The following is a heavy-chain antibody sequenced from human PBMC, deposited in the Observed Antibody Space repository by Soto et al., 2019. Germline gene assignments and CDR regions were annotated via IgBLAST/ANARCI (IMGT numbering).Heavy chain of an antibody. V-gene: IGHV3-15*01. J-gene: IGHJ4*02. Sequence: EVHLVESGGGLVKPGGSLRLSCAASGFTFTNAWMSWVRQAPGKGLQWVGRIKRETDGGTTDYAAPVKGRFTISRDDSRNTLYLQMNNLKIEDTAVYYCTTAATTVTTIDYWGQGNLVTVSS. CDR3: TTAATTVTTIDY. CDR2: IKRETDGGTT. CDR1: GFTFTNAW. D-gene: IGHD4-17*01.